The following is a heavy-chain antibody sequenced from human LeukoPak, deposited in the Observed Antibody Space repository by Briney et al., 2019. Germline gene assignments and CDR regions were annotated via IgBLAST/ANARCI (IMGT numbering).Heavy chain of an antibody. Sequence: GGSLRLSCAASGFTVSSYGMHWVRQAPGKGLEWEAVISYDGSNKYYADSVKGRFTISRDNSKNTLYLQMNSLRAEDTAVYYCAKWRQHCSGGSCSDYYYYGMDVWGKGATVTVSS. D-gene: IGHD2-15*01. J-gene: IGHJ6*04. CDR2: ISYDGSNK. CDR3: AKWRQHCSGGSCSDYYYYGMDV. CDR1: GFTVSSYG. V-gene: IGHV3-30*18.